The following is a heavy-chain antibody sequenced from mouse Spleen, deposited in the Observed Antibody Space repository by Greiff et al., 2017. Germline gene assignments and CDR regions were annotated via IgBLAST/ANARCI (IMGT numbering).Heavy chain of an antibody. Sequence: QVQLKESGAELVKPGASVKLSCKASGYTFTEYTIHWVKQRSGQGLEWIGWFYPGSGSIKYNEKFKDKATLTADKSSSTVYMELSRLTSEDSAVYFCARHGSIVTTTGYYAMDYWGQGTSVTVSS. CDR1: GYTFTEYT. CDR2: FYPGSGSI. J-gene: IGHJ4*01. CDR3: ARHGSIVTTTGYYAMDY. V-gene: IGHV1-62-2*01. D-gene: IGHD2-5*01.